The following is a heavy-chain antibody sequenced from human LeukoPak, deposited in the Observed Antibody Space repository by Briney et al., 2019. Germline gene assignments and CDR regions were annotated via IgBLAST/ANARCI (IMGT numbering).Heavy chain of an antibody. D-gene: IGHD6-13*01. CDR3: ARVAADAYYFDY. V-gene: IGHV4-39*07. Sequence: SETLSLTCTVSGVSISSSNSYWGWIRQPPGKGLEWIGSIYYSGNTYYNASLKSRVTISVDTSKNQFSLKLSSVTAADTAVYYCARVAADAYYFDYWGQGTPVTVSS. CDR1: GVSISSSNSY. J-gene: IGHJ4*02. CDR2: IYYSGNT.